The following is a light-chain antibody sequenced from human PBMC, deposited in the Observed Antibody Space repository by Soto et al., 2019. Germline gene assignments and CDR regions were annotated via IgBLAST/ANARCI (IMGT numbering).Light chain of an antibody. CDR1: QSVRNTY. V-gene: IGKV3-20*01. J-gene: IGKJ1*01. Sequence: EFVLTPSPATLSLSPVERATLSCRASQSVRNTYLAWYRQKPGQAPRLLIHGASSRATGIPDRFSGSGSGTDFTLTISRLEPEDFAVYYCQQYGSSTWTFGQGTKVDIK. CDR3: QQYGSSTWT. CDR2: GAS.